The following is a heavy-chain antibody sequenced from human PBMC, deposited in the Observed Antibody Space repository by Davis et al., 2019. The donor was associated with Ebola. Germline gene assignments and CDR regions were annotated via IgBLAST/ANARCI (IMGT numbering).Heavy chain of an antibody. D-gene: IGHD3-22*01. J-gene: IGHJ6*02. CDR3: ARGLYGMDV. Sequence: PGGSLRLSCAASGFTFSSYEMNWVRQAPGKGLDWVAYISESGLTIYYSDSVKGRFTISRDDAKKSLHLEMNSLRAEDTAVYYCARGLYGMDVWGQGTTVTVPS. V-gene: IGHV3-48*03. CDR1: GFTFSSYE. CDR2: ISESGLTI.